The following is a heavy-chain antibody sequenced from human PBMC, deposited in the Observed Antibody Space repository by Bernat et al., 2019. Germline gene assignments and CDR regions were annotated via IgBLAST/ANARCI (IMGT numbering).Heavy chain of an antibody. Sequence: GGRRGPGRGLEGGGWISAYNGNTNYAQKLQGRVTMTTDTSTSTAYMELRSLRSDDTAVYYCARVWAGPMDVWGKGTTVTVSS. CDR3: ARVWAGPMDV. J-gene: IGHJ6*03. CDR2: ISAYNGNT. V-gene: IGHV1-18*01. D-gene: IGHD3-10*01.